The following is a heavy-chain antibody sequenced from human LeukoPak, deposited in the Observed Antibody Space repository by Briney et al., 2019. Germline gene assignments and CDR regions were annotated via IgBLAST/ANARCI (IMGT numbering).Heavy chain of an antibody. D-gene: IGHD1-26*01. J-gene: IGHJ3*02. V-gene: IGHV3-74*01. CDR3: ARAVVGAIRGPSDAFDI. CDR2: ISSDGSTT. CDR1: GFTLSSFW. Sequence: PGGSLRLSCAASGFTLSSFWMHWVRQAAGKGLVWVSRISSDGSTTTYADSVKGRFTVSRDNAKNTLYLQMNSLRVEDTAVYYCARAVVGAIRGPSDAFDIWGQGTMVTVSS.